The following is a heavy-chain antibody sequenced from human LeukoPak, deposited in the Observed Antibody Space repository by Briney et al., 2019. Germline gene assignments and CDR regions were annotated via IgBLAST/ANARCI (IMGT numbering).Heavy chain of an antibody. CDR1: GYTFTGYY. CDR3: ARARPYQLLSYYYMDV. Sequence: GASVKVSCKASGYTFTGYYMHWVRQAPGQGLEWMGWINPNSGGTNYAQKLQGRVTMTTDTSTSTAYMELRSLRSDDTAVYYCARARPYQLLSYYYMDVWGKGTTVTVSS. CDR2: INPNSGGT. V-gene: IGHV1-2*02. D-gene: IGHD2-2*01. J-gene: IGHJ6*03.